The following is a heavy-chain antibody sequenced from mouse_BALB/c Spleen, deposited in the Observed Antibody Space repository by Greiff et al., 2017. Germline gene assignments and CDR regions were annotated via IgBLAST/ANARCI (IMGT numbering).Heavy chain of an antibody. D-gene: IGHD2-1*01. CDR2: IDPSDSET. CDR3: ACYGNYDAMDY. Sequence: VQLQQPGAELVKPGAPVKLSCKASGYTFTSYWMNWVKQRPGRGLEWIGRIDPSDSETHYNQKFKDKATLTVDKSSSTAYIQLSSLTSEDSAVYYCACYGNYDAMDYWGQGTSVTVSS. CDR1: GYTFTSYW. V-gene: IGHV1-69*02. J-gene: IGHJ4*01.